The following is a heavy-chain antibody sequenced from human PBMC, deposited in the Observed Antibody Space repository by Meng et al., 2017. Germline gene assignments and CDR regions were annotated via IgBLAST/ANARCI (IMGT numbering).Heavy chain of an antibody. D-gene: IGHD6-19*01. CDR2: ILYSGGT. CDR1: SGAVISISNY. J-gene: IGHJ5*02. CDR3: WGMRIAVFSINWFDP. Sequence: RQQWCAGGLGLSSPLTHPSIIYSGAVISISNYLGGCLLPPGEEGLEFIGILYSGGTYYNPSLHKRVTIIVDASNKHFSLKLRSVITAATAVYYCWGMRIAVFSINWFDPWGQGTLVTVSS. V-gene: IGHV4-39*07.